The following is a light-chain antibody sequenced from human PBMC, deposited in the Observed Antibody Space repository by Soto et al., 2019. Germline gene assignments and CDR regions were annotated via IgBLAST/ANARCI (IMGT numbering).Light chain of an antibody. V-gene: IGKV3-15*01. Sequence: EIVMTQSPATLSVSPGERATLSCRASQSVNSNLAWYQQKPGQAPRLLIYDASTRATGIPARFSGSGSGTEFTLTISSLQSEDFAVYYCQQYNNRPLIFGGGAKMEI. CDR1: QSVNSN. CDR3: QQYNNRPLI. CDR2: DAS. J-gene: IGKJ4*01.